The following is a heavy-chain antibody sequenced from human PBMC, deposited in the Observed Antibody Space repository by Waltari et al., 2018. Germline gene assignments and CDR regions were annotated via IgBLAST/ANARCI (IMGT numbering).Heavy chain of an antibody. D-gene: IGHD3-9*01. CDR3: ARSGLVSAFDY. V-gene: IGHV3-7*01. Sequence: EVQLVESGGGLVQPGGSLRLSCVASGFDFHGYGIGWFRQAPGKSLEWVANINDDGTKEFYVESLKGRVTISRDNAKNSVYLQTTSLRAEDTALYYCARSGLVSAFDYWGQGSLVTVAS. CDR2: INDDGTKE. CDR1: GFDFHGYG. J-gene: IGHJ4*02.